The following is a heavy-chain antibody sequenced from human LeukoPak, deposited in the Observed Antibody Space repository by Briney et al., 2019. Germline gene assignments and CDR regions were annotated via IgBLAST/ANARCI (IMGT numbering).Heavy chain of an antibody. V-gene: IGHV3-53*01. Sequence: GGSLRLSCAASGFTVSSNYMSWVRQAPGKGLEWVSVIYSGGSTYYAGSVKGRFTISRGNSKNTLYLQMNSLRAEDTAVYYCARETDGSGRPYYYYGMDVWGKGTTVTVSS. CDR1: GFTVSSNY. J-gene: IGHJ6*04. D-gene: IGHD3-10*01. CDR2: IYSGGST. CDR3: ARETDGSGRPYYYYGMDV.